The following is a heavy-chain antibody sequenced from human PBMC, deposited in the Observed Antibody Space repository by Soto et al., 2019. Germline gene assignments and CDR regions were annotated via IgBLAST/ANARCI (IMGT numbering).Heavy chain of an antibody. V-gene: IGHV3-53*01. J-gene: IGHJ5*02. CDR3: ARSVYSSYNWFDP. CDR1: GFTVSSNY. Sequence: GGSLRLSCAASGFTVSSNYMSWVRQAPGKGLEWVSVIYSGGSTYYADSVKGRFTISRDNSKSTLYLQMNSLRAEDTAVYYCARSVYSSYNWFDPWGQGTLVTVSS. CDR2: IYSGGST. D-gene: IGHD6-6*01.